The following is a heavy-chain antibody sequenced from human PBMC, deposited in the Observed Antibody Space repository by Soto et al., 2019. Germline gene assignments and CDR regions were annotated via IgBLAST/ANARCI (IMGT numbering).Heavy chain of an antibody. CDR3: AKDRCTEPEGFRLEY. CDR1: GDSINNYY. V-gene: IGHV4-59*01. J-gene: IGHJ4*01. Sequence: SETLSLTCTVSGDSINNYYWSWIRQPPGKRLEWIGYIYYTGSTTYNPSLESRVTMSVDTSKNQFSLKLNSVNAADTAVYYCAKDRCTEPEGFRLEYWGRGTLVTVSS. CDR2: IYYTGST. D-gene: IGHD2-8*01.